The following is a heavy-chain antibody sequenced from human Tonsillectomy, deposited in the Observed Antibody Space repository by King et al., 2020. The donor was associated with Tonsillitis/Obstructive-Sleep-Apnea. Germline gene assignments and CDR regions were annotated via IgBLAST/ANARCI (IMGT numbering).Heavy chain of an antibody. Sequence: VQLPQWGAGLLKPSETLSLTCAVYGGSFSGYYWSWIRQPPGKGLEWIGEINHSGSTNYNPSLKSRVTISVDTSKNQFSLKLSSVTAAETAVYYCARDCSSTSCYHYYYYGMDVWGQGTTVTVAS. CDR1: GGSFSGYY. V-gene: IGHV4-34*01. CDR3: ARDCSSTSCYHYYYYGMDV. D-gene: IGHD2-2*01. J-gene: IGHJ6*02. CDR2: INHSGST.